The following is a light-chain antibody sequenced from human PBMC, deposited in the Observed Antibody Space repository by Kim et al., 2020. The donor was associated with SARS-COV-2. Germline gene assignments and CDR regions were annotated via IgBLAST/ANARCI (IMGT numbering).Light chain of an antibody. CDR1: QCISSY. CDR2: AAS. CDR3: QQSYSTPRT. V-gene: IGKV1-39*01. J-gene: IGKJ1*01. Sequence: ASEGDRVTIAGRASQCISSYLNWYQQRPGKAPKLLIFAASTLQSGVPSRFSGSGSGTDFTLTISSLQPEDFATYYCQQSYSTPRTFGQGTKVDIK.